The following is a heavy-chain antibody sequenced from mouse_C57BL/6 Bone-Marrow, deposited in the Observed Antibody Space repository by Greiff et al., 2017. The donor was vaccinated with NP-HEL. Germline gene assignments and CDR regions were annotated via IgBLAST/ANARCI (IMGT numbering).Heavy chain of an antibody. V-gene: IGHV1-59*01. CDR3: ARSGGWLGYFDV. J-gene: IGHJ1*03. CDR2: IDPSDSYT. Sequence: QVQLQQPGAELVRPGTSVKLSCKASGYTFTSYWMHWVKQRPGQGLEWIGVIDPSDSYTNYNQKFKGKATLTVDPSSSTAYMQLSSLTSEDSAVYYCARSGGWLGYFDVWGTGTTVTVSS. CDR1: GYTFTSYW. D-gene: IGHD2-3*01.